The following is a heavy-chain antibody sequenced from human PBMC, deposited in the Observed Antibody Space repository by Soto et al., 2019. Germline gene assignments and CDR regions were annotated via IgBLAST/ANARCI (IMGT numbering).Heavy chain of an antibody. V-gene: IGHV3-21*01. CDR1: GFTFSSYS. CDR3: ARDVLDIVATDPLGY. D-gene: IGHD5-12*01. Sequence: EVQLVESGGGLVKPGGSLRLSCAASGFTFSSYSMNWVRQAPGKGLEWVSSISSSSSYIYYADSVKGRFTISRDNAKNSLYLQMNSLRAEDTAVYYCARDVLDIVATDPLGYWVQGTLVTVSS. J-gene: IGHJ4*02. CDR2: ISSSSSYI.